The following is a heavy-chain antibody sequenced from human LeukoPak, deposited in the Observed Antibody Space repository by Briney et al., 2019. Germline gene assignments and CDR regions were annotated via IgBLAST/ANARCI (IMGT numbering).Heavy chain of an antibody. V-gene: IGHV3-23*01. CDR1: GFAFSTYG. J-gene: IGHJ4*02. CDR3: AKEWYYDILTGNFDH. D-gene: IGHD3-9*01. CDR2: ISGNGGST. Sequence: GGSLRLSCAASGFAFSTYGMSWVRQAPGKGLEWVSAISGNGGSTYFADSVKGRFTVSRDNSKSRLFLQMNSLRAEDTAVYYCAKEWYYDILTGNFDHRGQGTLVTVSS.